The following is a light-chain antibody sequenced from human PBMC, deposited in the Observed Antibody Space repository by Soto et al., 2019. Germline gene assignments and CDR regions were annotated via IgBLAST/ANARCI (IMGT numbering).Light chain of an antibody. CDR3: ATWDSSLSVGV. CDR2: DNN. Sequence: QSVLTQPPSVSAAPGQKVTISCSGSSSNIGNNYVSWYQQLPGTAPKLLIYDNNKRSSGIPDRFSGSKSGSSATLGITGLQTGDEADYYCATWDSSLSVGVFGGGTKLTVL. V-gene: IGLV1-51*01. CDR1: SSNIGNNY. J-gene: IGLJ2*01.